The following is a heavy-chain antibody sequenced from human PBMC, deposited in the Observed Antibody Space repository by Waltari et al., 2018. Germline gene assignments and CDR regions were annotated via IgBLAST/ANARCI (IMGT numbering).Heavy chain of an antibody. Sequence: QVQLVQSGAEVKKPGASVKVSCKASGYTFTGYYMHWVRQAPGQGLEWMGRINPNIGGTNYAQKFQGRVTMTRDTSISTAYMELSRLRSDDTAVYYCARVVRDVGTEPFDYWGQGTLVTVSS. CDR2: INPNIGGT. CDR3: ARVVRDVGTEPFDY. CDR1: GYTFTGYY. J-gene: IGHJ4*02. D-gene: IGHD1-26*01. V-gene: IGHV1-2*06.